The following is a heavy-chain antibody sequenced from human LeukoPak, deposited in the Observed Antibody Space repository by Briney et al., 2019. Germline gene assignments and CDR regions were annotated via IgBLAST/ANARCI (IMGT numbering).Heavy chain of an antibody. V-gene: IGHV3-23*01. J-gene: IGHJ5*02. CDR3: AKDSVPSGIAPNWFDP. CDR2: ISTSGGST. CDR1: GFTFTSYA. D-gene: IGHD6-13*01. Sequence: GGSLRLSCAASGFTFTSYAMSWVRQAPGKGLEWVSGISTSGGSTYYADSVKGRFTISRDNSKNKVYLQMNSLRADDTAVYYCAKDSVPSGIAPNWFDPWGQGTLVTVSS.